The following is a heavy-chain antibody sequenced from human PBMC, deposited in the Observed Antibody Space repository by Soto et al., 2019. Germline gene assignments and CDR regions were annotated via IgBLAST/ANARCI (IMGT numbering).Heavy chain of an antibody. CDR3: AREHRYDSSGYYYEGIDY. V-gene: IGHV3-74*01. CDR1: GFTFSSYW. CDR2: INSDGSSP. D-gene: IGHD3-22*01. Sequence: GGSLRLSCAASGFTFSSYWMHWVRQAPGKGLVWVSRINSDGSSPTYADSVKGRFTVSRDNAENTLYLQMNSLRAEDTAVYYCAREHRYDSSGYYYEGIDYWGQGTLVTVSS. J-gene: IGHJ4*02.